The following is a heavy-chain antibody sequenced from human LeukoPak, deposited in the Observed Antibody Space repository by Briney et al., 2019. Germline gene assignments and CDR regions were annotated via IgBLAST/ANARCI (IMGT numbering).Heavy chain of an antibody. CDR3: ARLNSTHRFDTIYHQLDY. V-gene: IGHV1-18*04. D-gene: IGHD2/OR15-2a*01. CDR2: ISTYNGRT. J-gene: IGHJ4*02. CDR1: GYSFTSYH. Sequence: ASVKVSCKASGYSFTSYHMHWVRQAPGQGLEWMGWISTYNGRTNYAPNFQDRLTMTTDRSTSTAYMELRSLRSDDAAVYYCARLNSTHRFDTIYHQLDYWGQGALVTVSS.